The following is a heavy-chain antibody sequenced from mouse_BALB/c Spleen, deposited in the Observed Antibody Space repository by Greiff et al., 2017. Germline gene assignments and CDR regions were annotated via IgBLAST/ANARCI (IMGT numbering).Heavy chain of an antibody. CDR3: ARSGSYGNSIFDD. V-gene: IGHV3-2*02. Sequence: EVKVEESGPGLVKPSQSLSLTCTVTGYSITSDYAWNWIRQFPGNKLEWLGYISYSGSTSYNPSLKSRISITRDTSKNQFFLQLNSVTTEDTATYYCARSGSYGNSIFDDWGQGTTRTVSS. D-gene: IGHD2-1*01. CDR1: GYSITSDYA. CDR2: ISYSGST. J-gene: IGHJ2*01.